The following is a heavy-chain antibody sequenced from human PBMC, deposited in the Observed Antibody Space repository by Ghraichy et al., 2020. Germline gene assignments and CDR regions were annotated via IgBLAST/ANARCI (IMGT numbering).Heavy chain of an antibody. CDR1: GGSINSGDFY. Sequence: SETLSLTCTVSGGSINSGDFYWSWIRQPPGKGLEWIGFVYYSSSTDYNPSLKSRVTISVDTSKNQFSLNLISVTAADTAVYFCARGSDIGIAVASQSFDIWGQGKMVTVSS. J-gene: IGHJ3*02. D-gene: IGHD6-19*01. V-gene: IGHV4-61*08. CDR2: VYYSSST. CDR3: ARGSDIGIAVASQSFDI.